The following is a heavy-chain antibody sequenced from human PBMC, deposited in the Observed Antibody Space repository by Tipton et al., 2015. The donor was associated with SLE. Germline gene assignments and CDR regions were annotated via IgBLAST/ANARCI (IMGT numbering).Heavy chain of an antibody. CDR1: GFTFSSYS. Sequence: GSLRLSCAASGFTFSSYSMNWVRQAPGKGLEWVSYISSSSSTIYYADSVKGRFTISRDNAKNSLYLQMNSLRAEDTAVYYCAREGGSGYYAPFDYWGQGTLVTVSS. CDR2: ISSSSSTI. CDR3: AREGGSGYYAPFDY. D-gene: IGHD3-3*01. J-gene: IGHJ4*02. V-gene: IGHV3-48*01.